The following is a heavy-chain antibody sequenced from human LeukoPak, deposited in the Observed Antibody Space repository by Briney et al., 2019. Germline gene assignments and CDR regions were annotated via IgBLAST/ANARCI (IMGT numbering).Heavy chain of an antibody. V-gene: IGHV1-8*03. Sequence: ASVKVSCKASGYTFTSYDISWVRQATGQGLEWMGWMNPNSGNTGYAQKFQGRVTITRNTSISTAYMELSSLRSEDTAVYYCARGLRYCSSTSCSYYFDYWGQGTLVTVSS. CDR1: GYTFTSYD. CDR3: ARGLRYCSSTSCSYYFDY. J-gene: IGHJ4*02. CDR2: MNPNSGNT. D-gene: IGHD2-2*01.